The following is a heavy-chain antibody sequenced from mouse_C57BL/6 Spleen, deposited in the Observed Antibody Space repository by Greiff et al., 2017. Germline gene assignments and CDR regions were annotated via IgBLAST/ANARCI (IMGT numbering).Heavy chain of an antibody. V-gene: IGHV1-82*01. Sequence: QVQLQQSGPELVKPGASVKISCKASGYAFSSSWMNWVKQRPGKGLEWIGRIYPGDGDTNYNGKFKGKATLTADKSSSTAYMRLSSLTSEDSAVYFCARSGDFDYWGQGTTLTVSS. CDR1: GYAFSSSW. D-gene: IGHD3-2*02. CDR2: IYPGDGDT. CDR3: ARSGDFDY. J-gene: IGHJ2*01.